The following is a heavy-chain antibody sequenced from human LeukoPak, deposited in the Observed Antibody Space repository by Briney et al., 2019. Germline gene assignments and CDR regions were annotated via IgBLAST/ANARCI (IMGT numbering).Heavy chain of an antibody. CDR2: IHTSGSA. Sequence: ASETLSLTCTVAGSSFNSYYWSWIRQPAGKGLEWIGRIHTSGSADYSPSLQSRVTISVDMSKKEFSLKLTSVTAADTAVYYCARDIVYLIDEDYGWGQGTLVTVSS. CDR3: ARDIVYLIDEDYG. J-gene: IGHJ4*02. D-gene: IGHD4-17*01. CDR1: GSSFNSYY. V-gene: IGHV4-4*07.